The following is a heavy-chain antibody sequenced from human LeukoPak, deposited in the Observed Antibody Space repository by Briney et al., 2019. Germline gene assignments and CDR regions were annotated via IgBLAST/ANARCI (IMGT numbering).Heavy chain of an antibody. CDR2: ISGSGDST. Sequence: GGSLRLSCVASGFTFSSYPMSWVRQAPGKGLEWVSGISGSGDSTYYADSVKGRFTISRDNSKNTLYLQMNSLRAEDTAVYYCAKAVGYGSGSRPNFYFDSWGQGTLVTVSS. J-gene: IGHJ4*02. CDR3: AKAVGYGSGSRPNFYFDS. CDR1: GFTFSSYP. D-gene: IGHD3-10*01. V-gene: IGHV3-23*01.